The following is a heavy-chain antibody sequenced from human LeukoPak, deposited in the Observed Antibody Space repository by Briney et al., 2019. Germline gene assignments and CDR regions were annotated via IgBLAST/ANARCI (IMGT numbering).Heavy chain of an antibody. V-gene: IGHV4-31*03. D-gene: IGHD2-15*01. CDR2: IYYSGST. J-gene: IGHJ3*02. Sequence: SQTLSLTCTVSGGSISSGGYYWSWIRQHPGKGLEWIGYIYYSGSTFYNPSLKSRVTISVDTSKNQFSLKLSSVTAADTAVYYCARDKYCSGGSCYHDVFDIWGQGTMVTVSS. CDR3: ARDKYCSGGSCYHDVFDI. CDR1: GGSISSGGYY.